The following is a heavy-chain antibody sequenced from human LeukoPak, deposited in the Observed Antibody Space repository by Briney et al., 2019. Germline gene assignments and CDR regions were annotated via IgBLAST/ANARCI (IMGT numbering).Heavy chain of an antibody. CDR1: GYTFSDEY. V-gene: IGHV1-2*02. CDR3: ARDGDSPMVDFDY. Sequence: ASVKVSCKASGYTFSDEYMYWVRQAPGQGLECMGWINTKSGDTRYAQKFQGRVTMTRDTSIGTIFMELSGLRSDDTGVYYCARDGDSPMVDFDYWGQGTLVTVSS. CDR2: INTKSGDT. J-gene: IGHJ4*02. D-gene: IGHD5-18*01.